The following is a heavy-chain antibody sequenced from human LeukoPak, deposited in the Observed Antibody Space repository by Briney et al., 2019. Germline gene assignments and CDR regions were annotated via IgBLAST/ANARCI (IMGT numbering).Heavy chain of an antibody. CDR3: AKGLGSGWYLFEY. D-gene: IGHD6-19*01. CDR2: ISYDGSNK. V-gene: IGHV3-30-3*01. J-gene: IGHJ4*02. Sequence: PGGSLRLSCAASGFTFSSYAMHWVHQAPGKGLEWVAVISYDGSNKYYADSVKGRFTISRDDSKNTLYVQMNSLRAEDTAVYYCAKGLGSGWYLFEYWGQGTLVTVSS. CDR1: GFTFSSYA.